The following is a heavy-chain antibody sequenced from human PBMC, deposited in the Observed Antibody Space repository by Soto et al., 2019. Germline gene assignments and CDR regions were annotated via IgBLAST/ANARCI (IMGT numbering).Heavy chain of an antibody. Sequence: QVQLQESGPGLVKPSETLSLTCTVSGGSVSGGSYCWSWIRQPPGKGLECIGYVYNSGSTTYNPSLKSRVTIAVDTSKDQFSVGLRSVSAADTAVYYCSNLPLTTYFHLWGRGALVTVSS. V-gene: IGHV4-61*01. CDR3: SNLPLTTYFHL. CDR1: GGSVSGGSYC. CDR2: VYNSGST. J-gene: IGHJ2*01. D-gene: IGHD3-9*01.